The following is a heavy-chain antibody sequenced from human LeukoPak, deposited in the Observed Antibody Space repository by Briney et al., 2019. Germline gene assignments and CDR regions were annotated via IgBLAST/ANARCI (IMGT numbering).Heavy chain of an antibody. J-gene: IGHJ4*02. V-gene: IGHV4-39*01. Sequence: SETLSLTCAVSGGSISSSSYYWDWIRQPPGKGLEWIASIYYSGSTYYNPSLKSRVTISVDTSKNQFSLKLSSVTAADTAVYYCASLHRGRIGFDYWGQGTLVTVSS. CDR1: GGSISSSSYY. CDR2: IYYSGST. D-gene: IGHD3-16*01. CDR3: ASLHRGRIGFDY.